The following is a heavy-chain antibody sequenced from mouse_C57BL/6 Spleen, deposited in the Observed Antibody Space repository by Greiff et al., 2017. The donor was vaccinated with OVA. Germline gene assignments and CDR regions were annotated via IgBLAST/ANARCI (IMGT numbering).Heavy chain of an antibody. V-gene: IGHV1-64*01. CDR1: GYTFTSYW. CDR2: IHPNSGST. D-gene: IGHD2-2*01. CDR3: AREGLRPWFAY. Sequence: VQLQQPGAELVKPGASVKLSCKASGYTFTSYWMHWVKQRPGQGLEWIGMIHPNSGSTNYNEKFKSKATLTVDKSSSTAYMQLSSLTSEDSAVYYWAREGLRPWFAYWGQGTLVTVSA. J-gene: IGHJ3*01.